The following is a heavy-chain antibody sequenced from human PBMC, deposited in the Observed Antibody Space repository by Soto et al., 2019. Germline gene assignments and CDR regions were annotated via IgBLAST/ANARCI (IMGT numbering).Heavy chain of an antibody. CDR2: INKEGSQK. J-gene: IGHJ5*02. Sequence: EVQVVESGGGLVQPGGSLRLSCAASGFTFNNYWMFWARQAPGKWMEWVANINKEGSQKQYVDSVKGRSTISRDNAKSSVYVQMKRLRGEDTTTYYGAAASRVLEYHWGQGTRVTVSS. CDR1: GFTFNNYW. D-gene: IGHD6-13*01. V-gene: IGHV3-7*01. CDR3: AAASRVLEYH.